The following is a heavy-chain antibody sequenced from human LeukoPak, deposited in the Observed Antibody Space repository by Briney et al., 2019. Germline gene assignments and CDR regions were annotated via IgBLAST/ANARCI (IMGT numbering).Heavy chain of an antibody. J-gene: IGHJ3*02. CDR2: IYYSGST. CDR3: ARGHDAINDAFSAFDI. Sequence: SETLSLTCTVSGASISSYYWTWIRQPAGKGLEWIGYIYYSGSTNCNPSLKSRVTISLDTSKNEFSLKVNSVTAADTAVYYCARGHDAINDAFSAFDIWGQGTMVTVSS. V-gene: IGHV4-59*01. D-gene: IGHD2-21*01. CDR1: GASISSYY.